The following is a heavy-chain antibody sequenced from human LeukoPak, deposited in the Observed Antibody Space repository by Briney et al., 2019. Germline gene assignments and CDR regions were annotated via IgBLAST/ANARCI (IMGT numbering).Heavy chain of an antibody. V-gene: IGHV4-59*08. CDR2: IYYSGST. D-gene: IGHD3-10*01. CDR3: ARQLSYPRAFDI. J-gene: IGHJ3*02. Sequence: PSETLSLTCTVSGGSISSYYWSWIRQPPGKGLEWIGYIYYSGSTNYNPSLKSRVTISVDTSKNQFSLKLSSVTAADTAVYYCARQLSYPRAFDIWGQGTMVTVSS. CDR1: GGSISSYY.